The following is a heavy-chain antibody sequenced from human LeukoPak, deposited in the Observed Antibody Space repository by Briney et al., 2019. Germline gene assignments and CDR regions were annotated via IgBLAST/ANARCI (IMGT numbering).Heavy chain of an antibody. J-gene: IGHJ4*02. CDR2: ISSSSTYI. CDR1: GFTFSTYS. Sequence: GRSRRLSCAASGFTFSTYSMNWVRQAPGKGLEWVSSISSSSTYIYYADSVKGRFTISRDNAKNSLYLQMNSLRADDTALYYCATSTAVAGLLDYWGQGTLVTVSS. D-gene: IGHD6-19*01. V-gene: IGHV3-21*01. CDR3: ATSTAVAGLLDY.